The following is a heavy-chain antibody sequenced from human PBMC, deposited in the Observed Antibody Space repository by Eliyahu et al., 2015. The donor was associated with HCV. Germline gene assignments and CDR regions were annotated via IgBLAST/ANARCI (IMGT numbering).Heavy chain of an antibody. J-gene: IGHJ6*02. Sequence: QVQLVQSGAEVKKPGASVKVSCKASGYTFTGYYMHWVRQAPGQGLEWMGWISPNSGGTNYARKFQGRVTMTRDTSISTAYMELSSLRSDDTAVYYCATYDYGDSHYFYYGLDVWGQGTTVTVSS. CDR3: ATYDYGDSHYFYYGLDV. CDR1: GYTFTGYY. V-gene: IGHV1-2*02. CDR2: ISPNSGGT. D-gene: IGHD4-17*01.